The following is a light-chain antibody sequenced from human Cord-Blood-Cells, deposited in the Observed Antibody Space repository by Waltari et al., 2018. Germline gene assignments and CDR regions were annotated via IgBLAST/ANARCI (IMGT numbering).Light chain of an antibody. CDR2: PDS. CDR1: KLGDKY. CDR3: QAWDRSTVV. Sequence: SYELTQPPSVSVSPGQTASITCSGEKLGDKYACWYQQKPGQSPVLVIYPDSKRPSGIPERVSGSNSGNTATLTISGTQAMDEADYYCQAWDRSTVVFGGGTKLTGL. J-gene: IGLJ2*01. V-gene: IGLV3-1*01.